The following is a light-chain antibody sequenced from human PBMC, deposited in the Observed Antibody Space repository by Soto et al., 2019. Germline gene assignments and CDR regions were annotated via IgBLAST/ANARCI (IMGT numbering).Light chain of an antibody. CDR2: KAS. CDR3: QPYNSYSEA. Sequence: DIQMTQSPSSLSASFGDRVTITCQARQDSRKYLKWYQQKPGRVPNLLIYKASTVKSGVPLRFSGSGSGTEFTLTISILQPDDFATYYCQPYNSYSEAFGQGPKVDIK. V-gene: IGKV1-5*03. CDR1: QDSRKY. J-gene: IGKJ1*01.